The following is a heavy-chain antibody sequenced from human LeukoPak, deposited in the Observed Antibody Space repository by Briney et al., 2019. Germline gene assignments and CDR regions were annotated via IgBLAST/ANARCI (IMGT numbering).Heavy chain of an antibody. J-gene: IGHJ4*02. CDR3: ARLDTSMVASGDY. V-gene: IGHV4-39*01. CDR1: GGSISSSRDY. Sequence: PSETLSLTCIVSGGSISSSRDYWAWIRQPPGKGLEWIANIYYSGSTYYSPSLKSRVTISVDTSKNQFSLKLSSVTAADTAVYYCARLDTSMVASGDYWGQGTLVTVSS. D-gene: IGHD5-18*01. CDR2: IYYSGST.